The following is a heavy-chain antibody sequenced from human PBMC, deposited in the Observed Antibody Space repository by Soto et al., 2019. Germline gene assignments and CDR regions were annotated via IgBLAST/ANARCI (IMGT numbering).Heavy chain of an antibody. CDR1: GYTFTSYY. V-gene: IGHV1-46*01. CDR3: ARGAALGYCSSTSCYKGMDV. CDR2: INPSGGST. Sequence: GASVKVSCKASGYTFTSYYMHWVRQAPGQGLEWMGIINPSGGSTSYAQKFQGRVTMTRDTSTSTVYMELSSLRSEDTAVYYCARGAALGYCSSTSCYKGMDVWGQGTMVTVSS. J-gene: IGHJ6*02. D-gene: IGHD2-2*02.